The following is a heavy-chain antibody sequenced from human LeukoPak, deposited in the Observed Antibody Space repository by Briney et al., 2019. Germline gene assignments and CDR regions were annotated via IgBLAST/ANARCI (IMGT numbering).Heavy chain of an antibody. V-gene: IGHV3-30*05. CDR3: AIPPLSGTGSSRPLAGIDV. Sequence: GGSLRLSCAVSGSMFTTYGIHWVRQAPGKGLEWVAVISYDGSNKFYADSVKGRFTVSRDNAKNSLYLQMNSLRAEGTAMYYCAIPPLSGTGSSRPLAGIDVWGQGTTVTVSS. D-gene: IGHD3-10*01. CDR1: GSMFTTYG. CDR2: ISYDGSNK. J-gene: IGHJ6*02.